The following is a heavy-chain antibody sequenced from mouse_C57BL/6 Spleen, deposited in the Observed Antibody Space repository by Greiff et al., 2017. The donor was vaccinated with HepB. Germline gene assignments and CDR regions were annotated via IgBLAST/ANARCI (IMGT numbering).Heavy chain of an antibody. Sequence: VQLQESGAELVRPGASVKLSCKASGYTFTDYYINWVKQRPGQGLEWIARIYPGSGNTYYNEKFKGKATLTAEKSSSTAYMQLSSLTSEDSAVYFCAPMITGAMDYWGQGTSVTVSS. CDR3: APMITGAMDY. CDR1: GYTFTDYY. D-gene: IGHD2-4*01. CDR2: IYPGSGNT. V-gene: IGHV1-76*01. J-gene: IGHJ4*01.